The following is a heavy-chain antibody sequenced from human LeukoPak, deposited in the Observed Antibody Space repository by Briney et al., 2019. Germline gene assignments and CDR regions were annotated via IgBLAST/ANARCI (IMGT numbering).Heavy chain of an antibody. CDR1: GGFISGSNYY. CDR3: ARHRPYYYGSGSRRAYYYYYYMDV. J-gene: IGHJ6*03. Sequence: SETLSLTRTFSGGFISGSNYYWAWIRQAPGKGLEWIGSIYYSGSTYYNPSLKSRVTISVDTSKNQFSLKLSSVTAADTAVYYCARHRPYYYGSGSRRAYYYYYYMDVWGKGTTVTISS. CDR2: IYYSGST. D-gene: IGHD3-10*01. V-gene: IGHV4-39*01.